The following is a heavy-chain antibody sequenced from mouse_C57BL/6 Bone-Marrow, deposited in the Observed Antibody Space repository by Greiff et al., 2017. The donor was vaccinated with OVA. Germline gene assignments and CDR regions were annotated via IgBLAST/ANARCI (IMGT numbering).Heavy chain of an antibody. CDR1: GFSFNTYA. V-gene: IGHV10-1*01. Sequence: EVQLVESGGGLVQPKGSLKLSCAASGFSFNTYAMNWVRQAPGKGLEWVARIRSKSNNYATYYADSVKDRFTISRDDSESMLYLQMNNLKTENTAMYYCVRHRYYGSSIYWYFDVWGTGTTVTVSS. J-gene: IGHJ1*03. CDR2: IRSKSNNYAT. CDR3: VRHRYYGSSIYWYFDV. D-gene: IGHD1-1*01.